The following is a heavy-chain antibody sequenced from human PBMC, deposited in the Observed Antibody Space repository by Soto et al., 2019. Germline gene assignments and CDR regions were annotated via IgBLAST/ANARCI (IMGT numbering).Heavy chain of an antibody. CDR1: GGTFSSYA. CDR2: IIPIFGTA. Sequence: ASVKVSCKASGGTFSSYAISWVRQAPGQGLEWMGGIIPIFGTANYAQKFQGRVTITADESTSTAYMELSSLRSEDTAVYYCARGSPTLVGATIFDYWGQGTLVTVSS. D-gene: IGHD1-26*01. CDR3: ARGSPTLVGATIFDY. J-gene: IGHJ4*02. V-gene: IGHV1-69*13.